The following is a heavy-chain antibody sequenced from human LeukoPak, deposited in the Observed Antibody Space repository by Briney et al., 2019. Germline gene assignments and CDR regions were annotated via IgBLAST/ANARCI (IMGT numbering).Heavy chain of an antibody. CDR1: GGSVTSGSYY. V-gene: IGHV4-61*01. CDR2: IYYSGST. D-gene: IGHD3-10*01. CDR3: ARKENVYYYFDY. J-gene: IGHJ4*02. Sequence: KPSETLSLTCTVSGGSVTSGSYYWSWIRQPPGKGLEWIGYIYYSGSTKYNPSLKSRVTISVDTSKNQFSLKLSSVTAADTAVYYCARKENVYYYFDYWGQGTLVTVSS.